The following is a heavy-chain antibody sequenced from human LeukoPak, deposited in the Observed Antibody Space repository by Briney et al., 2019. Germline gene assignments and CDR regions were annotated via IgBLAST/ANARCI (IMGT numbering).Heavy chain of an antibody. V-gene: IGHV3-30*02. D-gene: IGHD6-13*01. CDR3: VGSSSLDY. J-gene: IGHJ4*02. CDR1: GFTFSSYG. CDR2: IWYDGGNK. Sequence: GGSLRLSCAASGFTFSSYGMHWVRQAPGKGLEWVAVIWYDGGNKYYADSVKGRFTISRDNSKNTLLLQMNSLRAEDTAVYYCVGSSSLDYWGQGTLVTVSS.